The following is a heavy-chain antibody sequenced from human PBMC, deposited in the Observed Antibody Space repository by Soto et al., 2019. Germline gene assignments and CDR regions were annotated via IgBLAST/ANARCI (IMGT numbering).Heavy chain of an antibody. Sequence: SVKVSCKASGGTFSSYAISWVRQAPGQGLEWMGGIIPIFGTANYAQKFQGRVTITADESTSTAYMELRSLRSDDTAVYYCARCDRIVGATGGDYWGQGTLVTVSS. CDR2: IIPIFGTA. J-gene: IGHJ4*02. CDR1: GGTFSSYA. V-gene: IGHV1-69*13. CDR3: ARCDRIVGATGGDY. D-gene: IGHD1-26*01.